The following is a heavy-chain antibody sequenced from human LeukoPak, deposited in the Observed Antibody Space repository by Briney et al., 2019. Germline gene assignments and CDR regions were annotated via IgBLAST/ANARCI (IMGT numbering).Heavy chain of an antibody. J-gene: IGHJ4*02. V-gene: IGHV4-39*07. CDR3: XXXXGCSGGSCYLDY. CDR2: IFFSGRT. CDR1: GGSISSSPYY. D-gene: IGHD2-15*01. Sequence: SETLSLTCTVSGGSISSSPYYWGWIRQPPGKGLEWIGSIFFSGRTYYNPSLKSRVTISVDTSKNQLSLKLSSVTAADTAVYXXXXXXGCSGGSCYLDYWGQGTLVTVSS.